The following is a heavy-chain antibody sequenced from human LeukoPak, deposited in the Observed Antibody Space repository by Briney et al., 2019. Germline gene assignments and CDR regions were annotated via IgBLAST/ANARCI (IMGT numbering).Heavy chain of an antibody. CDR3: ATYSLSWY. Sequence: PGGSLRLSCATSGFTFSNAWMSWVRQAPGKGLEWVGRIKSKSDGGTTDYPASVKGRFTISRDDSKNTVYLQMNGLNTYDTGVYYCATYSLSWYWGQGTLVTVSS. V-gene: IGHV3-15*01. D-gene: IGHD2-15*01. CDR2: IKSKSDGGTT. J-gene: IGHJ4*02. CDR1: GFTFSNAW.